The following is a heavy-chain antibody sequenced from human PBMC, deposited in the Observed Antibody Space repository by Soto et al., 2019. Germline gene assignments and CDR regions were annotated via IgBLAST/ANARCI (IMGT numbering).Heavy chain of an antibody. CDR2: ISGIGGRT. CDR1: GFTFSSYA. Sequence: GGSLRLSCAASGFTFSSYAMSWVRQAPGKGLEWVSAISGIGGRTYYADSGNGRVTISRDNSKNTLYLQMNSLRAEDTAVYYCAKEDRITIFGVAQASPMDVWGKGTPVTVSS. J-gene: IGHJ6*03. D-gene: IGHD3-3*01. CDR3: AKEDRITIFGVAQASPMDV. V-gene: IGHV3-23*01.